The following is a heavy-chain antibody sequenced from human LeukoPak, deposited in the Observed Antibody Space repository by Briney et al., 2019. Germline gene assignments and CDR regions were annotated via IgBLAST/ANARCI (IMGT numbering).Heavy chain of an antibody. D-gene: IGHD2-21*01. V-gene: IGHV4-30-2*01. Sequence: PSETLSLTCAVSGGSINSGGYSWSWIRQPPGRGPDWIGYIYHGGSTHYNSSLKSRVTISVDKSKNQFSLNLYSVTAADTAVYYCARVAFYGAIPDDIWGQGTMVTVSS. CDR3: ARVAFYGAIPDDI. CDR1: GGSINSGGYS. CDR2: IYHGGST. J-gene: IGHJ3*02.